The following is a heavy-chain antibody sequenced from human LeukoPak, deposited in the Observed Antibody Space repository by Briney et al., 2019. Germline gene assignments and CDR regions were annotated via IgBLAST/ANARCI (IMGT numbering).Heavy chain of an antibody. CDR3: ARVQPYYMDV. J-gene: IGHJ6*03. V-gene: IGHV4-34*01. CDR2: INHSGST. D-gene: IGHD1-1*01. Sequence: SETLSLTCAVYGGSFSGYYWSWIRQPPGKGLEWIGEINHSGSTNYNPSLKSRVTISVDTSKNQFSLKLSSVTAADTAVYYCARVQPYYMDVWGKGTTVTVSS. CDR1: GGSFSGYY.